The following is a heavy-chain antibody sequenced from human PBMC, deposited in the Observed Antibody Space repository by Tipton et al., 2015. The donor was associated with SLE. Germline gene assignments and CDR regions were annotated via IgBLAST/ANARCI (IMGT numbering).Heavy chain of an antibody. J-gene: IGHJ4*02. V-gene: IGHV4-34*01. CDR1: GGSFSGYY. CDR3: ARYSGSHSSFDY. Sequence: TLSLTCAVYGGSFSGYYWSWIRQPPGKGLEWIGEINHSGSTNYNPSLKSRVTISVDTSKNQFSLKLSSVTAADTAVYYCARYSGSHSSFDYWGQGTLVTVSS. D-gene: IGHD1-26*01. CDR2: INHSGST.